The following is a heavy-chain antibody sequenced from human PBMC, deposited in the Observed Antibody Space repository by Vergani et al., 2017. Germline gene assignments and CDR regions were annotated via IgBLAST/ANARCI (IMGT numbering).Heavy chain of an antibody. CDR3: ARVMYRDEASTGYRLEGMDI. Sequence: QVQLQESGPGLVKPSETLSLTCTVSGYSISSGYYWGWIRQPPGKGLEWIGSIYHSGSTNYNPSLKSRVTISVDTSKNQFSLQLSSVTAADTAVYFCARVMYRDEASTGYRLEGMDIWGQGTTVTISS. CDR1: GYSISSGYY. CDR2: IYHSGST. D-gene: IGHD3-9*01. V-gene: IGHV4-38-2*02. J-gene: IGHJ6*02.